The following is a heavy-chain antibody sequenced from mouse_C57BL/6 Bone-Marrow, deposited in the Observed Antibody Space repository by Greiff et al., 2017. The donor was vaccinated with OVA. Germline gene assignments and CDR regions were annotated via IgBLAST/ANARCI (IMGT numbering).Heavy chain of an antibody. CDR3: ARGCGSSYWYFDV. D-gene: IGHD1-1*01. CDR1: GYTFTSYW. Sequence: QVQLQQPGAELVRPGSSVKLSCKASGYTFTSYWMHWVKQRPIQGLEWIGNIDPSDSETHYNQKFKDKATLTVDKSSSTAYMPLSSLTSEDSAVYYCARGCGSSYWYFDVWGTGTTVTVSS. CDR2: IDPSDSET. V-gene: IGHV1-52*01. J-gene: IGHJ1*03.